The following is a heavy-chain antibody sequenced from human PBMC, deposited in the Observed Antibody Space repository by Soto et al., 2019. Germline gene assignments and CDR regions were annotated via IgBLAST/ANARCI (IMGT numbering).Heavy chain of an antibody. CDR2: ISGSGGRT. CDR1: EFTFSSYA. Sequence: GGSLRLSCAASEFTFSSYAMSWVRQAPGKGLEWVSTISGSGGRTYYADSAKGRFTISRDNSRNTLHLQMNSLRVEDTALYYCAKTLLSTSWYGLHDYVSQGTLVTVSS. D-gene: IGHD6-13*01. CDR3: AKTLLSTSWYGLHDY. J-gene: IGHJ4*02. V-gene: IGHV3-23*01.